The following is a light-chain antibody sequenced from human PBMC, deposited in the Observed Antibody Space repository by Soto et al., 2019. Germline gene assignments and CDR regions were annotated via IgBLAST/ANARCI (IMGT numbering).Light chain of an antibody. CDR2: DTS. CDR1: QSVSSN. V-gene: IGKV3-11*01. CDR3: QQRTNLWLT. Sequence: EIVMTQSPAPLSVSPGERATLSCRASQSVSSNLAWYQQKPGQAPRLLIYDTSNRATGIPARFSGSGSGTDFTLTISSLEAADFAVYFCQQRTNLWLTFGGGTKVDIK. J-gene: IGKJ4*01.